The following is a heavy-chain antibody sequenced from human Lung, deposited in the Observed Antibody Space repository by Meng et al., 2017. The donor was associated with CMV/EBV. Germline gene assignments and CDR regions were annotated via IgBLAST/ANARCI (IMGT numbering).Heavy chain of an antibody. CDR1: GYKFTTYH. J-gene: IGHJ4*02. CDR2: VSAYNGDT. CDR3: ARRPGYDHHDY. Sequence: SVKVSCKASGYKFTTYHLSWVRQAPGQGLEWMGWVSAYNGDTNYVQKFQGRVTMTADTSTSTAYMELRNLTSDHTSVYYCARRPGYDHHDYWGQGTLVTVSS. V-gene: IGHV1-18*04. D-gene: IGHD2-15*01.